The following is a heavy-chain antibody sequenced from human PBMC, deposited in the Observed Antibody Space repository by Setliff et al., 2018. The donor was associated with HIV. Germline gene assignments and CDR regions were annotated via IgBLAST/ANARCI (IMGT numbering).Heavy chain of an antibody. D-gene: IGHD3-3*01. J-gene: IGHJ5*02. Sequence: SETLSLTCTVSGDSMNIHYWSWIRQPPGKGLEWIGSIYYSGSTIYNPSLKSRVNMSVDTSKNQFSLKLSSVTAADTAVYYCAREEDYNFWSGYDWFDPWGQGTLVTVSS. CDR3: AREEDYNFWSGYDWFDP. CDR1: GDSMNIHY. CDR2: IYYSGST. V-gene: IGHV4-59*11.